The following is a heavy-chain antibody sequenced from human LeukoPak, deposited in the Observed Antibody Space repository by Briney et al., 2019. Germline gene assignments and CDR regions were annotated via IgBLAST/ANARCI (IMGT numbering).Heavy chain of an antibody. J-gene: IGHJ6*03. D-gene: IGHD3-16*01. CDR3: ATTGGDIYYYYMDV. CDR2: IIPVLSTA. Sequence: SVKVSCKASGDTFSRYAISWVRQAPGQGREWMGGIIPVLSTANYAQKFQDRVTITADESTSTTYMELSSLKSEDTAVYYCATTGGDIYYYYMDVWGKGTTVTISS. V-gene: IGHV1-69*13. CDR1: GDTFSRYA.